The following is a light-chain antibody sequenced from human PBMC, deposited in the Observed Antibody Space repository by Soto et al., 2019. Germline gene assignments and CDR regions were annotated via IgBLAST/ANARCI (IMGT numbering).Light chain of an antibody. J-gene: IGKJ4*02. CDR2: GAS. V-gene: IGKV3-20*01. CDR3: QQYGRLPLS. CDR1: QSLSNSF. Sequence: EILLTQSPGTLSLSPGDRATLSCRASQSLSNSFLAWYQQKPGQTPRLLISGASSRATAIPDRYSGSGSGTDFTLTISRLESEDVAVYFCQQYGRLPLSFGGGTKVEIK.